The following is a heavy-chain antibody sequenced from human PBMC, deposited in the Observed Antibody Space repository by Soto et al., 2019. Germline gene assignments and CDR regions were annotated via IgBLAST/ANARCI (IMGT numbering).Heavy chain of an antibody. J-gene: IGHJ6*01. CDR1: GYTFTSYA. V-gene: IGHV1-3*01. Sequence: ASVKVSCKASGYTFTSYAMHWVRQAPGQRLEWMGWINAGNGNTKYSQKFQGRVTMTRDTSAGTAYMELSSLRSEDTVVYYCARLGIPQXLVTLGLDVWGQGTTVTVSS. CDR3: ARLGIPQXLVTLGLDV. D-gene: IGHD6-13*01. CDR2: INAGNGNT.